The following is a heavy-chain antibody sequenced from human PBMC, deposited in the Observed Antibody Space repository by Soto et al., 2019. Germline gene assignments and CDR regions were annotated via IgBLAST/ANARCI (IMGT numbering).Heavy chain of an antibody. CDR2: IRFSVSDT. J-gene: IGHJ4*02. V-gene: IGHV3-23*01. Sequence: EVQLLESGGGLVQPGGSLRLSCAASGFTFSNYVMTWLRQAPGTGREWVSSIRFSVSDTFYADSVKGRFTVSRDNSKNTLLLQMNSLRAEATAGYDCAKTDKFNSDSGGWANRVDYWGQGTLVTVSS. CDR1: GFTFSNYV. D-gene: IGHD6-19*01. CDR3: AKTDKFNSDSGGWANRVDY.